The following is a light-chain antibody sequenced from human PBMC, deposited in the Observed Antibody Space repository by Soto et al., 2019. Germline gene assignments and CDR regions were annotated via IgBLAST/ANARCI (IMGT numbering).Light chain of an antibody. CDR3: QTWGSGIVV. V-gene: IGLV4-69*01. Sequence: QPVLTQSPSASASLGASVKLTCTLRSGHSNYAIAWHQQQSEKGPRYLMKLNSDGSHSKGDGIPDRFSGSSSGAERYLTISILQSEDEADYYCQTWGSGIVVFGGGTKLTVL. CDR1: SGHSNYA. J-gene: IGLJ2*01. CDR2: LNSDGSH.